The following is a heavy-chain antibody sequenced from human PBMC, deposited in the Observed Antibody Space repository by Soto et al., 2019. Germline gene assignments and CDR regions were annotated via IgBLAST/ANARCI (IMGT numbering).Heavy chain of an antibody. CDR1: GFTFSSYA. J-gene: IGHJ6*03. CDR2: ISGSGGST. CDR3: AKSGVPAAIVDYYYYMDV. Sequence: EVQLLESGGGLVQPGGSLRLSCAASGFTFSSYAMSWVRQAPGKGLEWVSAISGSGGSTYYADSVKGRFTISRDNSKNTLYLQMNSRRAEDTAVYYCAKSGVPAAIVDYYYYMDVWGKGTTVTVSS. V-gene: IGHV3-23*01. D-gene: IGHD2-2*02.